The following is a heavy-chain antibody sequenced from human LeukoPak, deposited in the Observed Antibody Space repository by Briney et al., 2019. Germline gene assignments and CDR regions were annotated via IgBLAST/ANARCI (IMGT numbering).Heavy chain of an antibody. J-gene: IGHJ6*03. Sequence: SETLSLTCTVSGGSIRSHYWSWIRQPPGKGLEWIGYIHYTGGTNSNPSLKSRVTISVDTSKNQVSLKLGSVTVADTAMYYCARTEESGSSYRYFGYYYYMDVWGKGTTVTVSS. CDR1: GGSIRSHY. D-gene: IGHD5-18*01. V-gene: IGHV4-59*11. CDR2: IHYTGGT. CDR3: ARTEESGSSYRYFGYYYYMDV.